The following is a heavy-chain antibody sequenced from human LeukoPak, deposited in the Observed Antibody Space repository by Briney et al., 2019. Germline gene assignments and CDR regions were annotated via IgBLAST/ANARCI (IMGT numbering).Heavy chain of an antibody. CDR3: AKMEGQRLYDYCMDV. V-gene: IGHV3-23*01. CDR2: MSGSGYYT. J-gene: IGHJ6*03. Sequence: PGGSLRLSCVASGITFSTFSMHWVRQAPGKGLEWVSAMSGSGYYTYYVESVKGRFTISRDNSKNTLYLHMNSLRADNTAVYYCAKMEGQRLYDYCMDVWGRGTTVTVSS. D-gene: IGHD3-3*01. CDR1: GITFSTFS.